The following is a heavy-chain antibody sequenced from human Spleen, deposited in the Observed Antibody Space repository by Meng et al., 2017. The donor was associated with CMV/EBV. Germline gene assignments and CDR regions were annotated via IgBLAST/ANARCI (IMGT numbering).Heavy chain of an antibody. CDR2: NDQSDGRT. V-gene: IGHV1-46*01. CDR3: AGGRSWGGNRFDY. D-gene: IGHD6-13*01. CDR1: AGAFATYG. Sequence: QTTAGAFATYGSKWARQAPERLVQRKGKNDQSDGRTSYGQSFMGRVTMTSHTSPSMVYMELVNLGSEDTAVCDCAGGRSWGGNRFDYWGQGTLVTVSS. J-gene: IGHJ4*02.